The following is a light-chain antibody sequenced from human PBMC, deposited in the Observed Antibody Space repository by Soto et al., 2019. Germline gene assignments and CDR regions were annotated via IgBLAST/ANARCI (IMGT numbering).Light chain of an antibody. Sequence: QSVLTQPASVSGSPGQSITISCTGTSSDVGGYNYVSWYQQHPGKAPKLMIYEVSNRPSGVSNRFSGSKSGNTASLTISGLQAEDEDDYYCSSYTRSSTLYVFGTGTKLTVL. V-gene: IGLV2-14*01. CDR3: SSYTRSSTLYV. CDR2: EVS. CDR1: SSDVGGYNY. J-gene: IGLJ1*01.